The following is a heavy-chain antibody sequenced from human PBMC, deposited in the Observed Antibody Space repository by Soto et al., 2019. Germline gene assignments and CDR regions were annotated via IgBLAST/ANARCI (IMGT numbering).Heavy chain of an antibody. Sequence: PGGSLRLCCAASGFTFSSYGMHWVRQAPGKGLEWVAVISYDGGNKYYADSVKGRFTISRDNSKNSLYLQMNSLRAEDTAVYYCARGPVVDTAMVFDYWGQGTLVTVSS. V-gene: IGHV3-30*03. CDR2: ISYDGGNK. J-gene: IGHJ4*02. CDR1: GFTFSSYG. D-gene: IGHD5-18*01. CDR3: ARGPVVDTAMVFDY.